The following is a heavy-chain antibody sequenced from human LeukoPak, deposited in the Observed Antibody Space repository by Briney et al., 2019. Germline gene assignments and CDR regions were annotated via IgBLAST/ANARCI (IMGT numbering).Heavy chain of an antibody. CDR3: ARGLRYYDSRDRFDF. D-gene: IGHD3-22*01. CDR2: IYTSGST. CDR1: GGSISSGSYY. J-gene: IGHJ4*02. Sequence: PSETLSLTCTVSGGSISSGSYYWSWIRQPAGKGLEWIGRIYTSGSTNYNPSLKSRVTISVDTSKNQFSLKLSSVTAADTAVYYCARGLRYYDSRDRFDFWGQGALVAVSS. V-gene: IGHV4-61*02.